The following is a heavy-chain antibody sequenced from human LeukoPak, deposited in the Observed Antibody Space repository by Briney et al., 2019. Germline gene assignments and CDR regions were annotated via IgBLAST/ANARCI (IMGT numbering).Heavy chain of an antibody. Sequence: GGSLRLSCAASGLTFSSYGMHWVRQAPGKGLEWVAFIRYDGSNKYYADSVKGRFTISRDNSKNTLYLQMNSLRAEDTAVYYCAKDLYYYDSRGDYWGQGTLVTVSS. J-gene: IGHJ4*02. CDR2: IRYDGSNK. CDR3: AKDLYYYDSRGDY. V-gene: IGHV3-30*02. D-gene: IGHD3-22*01. CDR1: GLTFSSYG.